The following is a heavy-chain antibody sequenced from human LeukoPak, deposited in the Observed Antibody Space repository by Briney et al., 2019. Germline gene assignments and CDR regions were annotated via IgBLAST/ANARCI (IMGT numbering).Heavy chain of an antibody. Sequence: PGGSLRLSCAVSGFTFSTTGMSWVRQAPGKGLEWVSGISGNSDKTYYTDSVKGRFSVFRDNSRNTLYLQMNNVRVEDTALYYCAKTASSSGEWGQGTLVTVSS. J-gene: IGHJ4*02. CDR2: ISGNSDKT. CDR1: GFTFSTTG. V-gene: IGHV3-23*01. CDR3: AKTASSSGE. D-gene: IGHD6-6*01.